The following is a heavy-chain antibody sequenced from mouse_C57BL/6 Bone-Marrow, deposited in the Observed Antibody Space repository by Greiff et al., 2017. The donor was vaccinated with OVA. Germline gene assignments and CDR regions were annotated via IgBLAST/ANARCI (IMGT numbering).Heavy chain of an antibody. Sequence: DVMLVESGEGLVKPGGSLKLSCAASGFPFSSYAMSWVRQTQEKRLEWVAYVSSGGYYIYYADTVKGRFTISRDNARNTLYLQMSSLKSEDTAMYYCTRLLDSMDYWGQGTSVTVSS. CDR3: TRLLDSMDY. CDR2: VSSGGYYI. J-gene: IGHJ4*01. CDR1: GFPFSSYA. D-gene: IGHD2-1*01. V-gene: IGHV5-9-1*02.